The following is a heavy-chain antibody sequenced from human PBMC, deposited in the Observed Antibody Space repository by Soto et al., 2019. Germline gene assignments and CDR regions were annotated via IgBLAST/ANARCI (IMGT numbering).Heavy chain of an antibody. J-gene: IGHJ6*02. V-gene: IGHV3-23*01. CDR1: GFTCSDYA. CDR3: AKDHGMDV. Sequence: PGGSLRLSCVASGFTCSDYAMAWVRQSPGKGLEWVSSISGSGGSTYYADSVKGRFTISRYNSKNTVFLQMNSLRAEDTAVYYCAKDHGMDVWGQGATVTVSS. CDR2: ISGSGGST.